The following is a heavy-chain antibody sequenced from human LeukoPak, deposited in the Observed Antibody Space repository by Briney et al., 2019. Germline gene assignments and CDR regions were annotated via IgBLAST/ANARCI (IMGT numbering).Heavy chain of an antibody. Sequence: PSETLSLTCTVSGGSISSYYWSWIRQPPGKGLEWIGYIYYSGSTNYNPSLKSRVTISADTSKNQFSLKLSSVTAADTAVYYCARAITMIKQRAFDIWGQGTMVTVSS. CDR2: IYYSGST. J-gene: IGHJ3*02. V-gene: IGHV4-59*01. CDR1: GGSISSYY. CDR3: ARAITMIKQRAFDI. D-gene: IGHD3-22*01.